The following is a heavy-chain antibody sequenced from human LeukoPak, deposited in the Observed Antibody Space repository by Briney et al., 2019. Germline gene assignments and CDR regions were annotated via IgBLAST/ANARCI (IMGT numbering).Heavy chain of an antibody. CDR3: AIAGGGD. J-gene: IGHJ4*02. D-gene: IGHD3-16*01. V-gene: IGHV3-64*01. CDR1: GFTFSSYA. Sequence: GGSLRLSCAASGFTFSSYAMHWVRQAPGKGLEYVSAISSNGGSTYHANSVKGRFTISRDNSKNTLYLQMGSLRAEDMAVYYCAIAGGGDWGQGTLVTVSS. CDR2: ISSNGGST.